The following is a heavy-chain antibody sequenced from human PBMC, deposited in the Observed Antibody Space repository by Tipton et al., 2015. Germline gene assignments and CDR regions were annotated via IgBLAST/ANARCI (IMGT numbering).Heavy chain of an antibody. CDR2: IKQDGSEK. D-gene: IGHD6-19*01. CDR3: AKPPGGSSSSWYVAYGMDV. J-gene: IGHJ6*02. CDR1: GFTFSSYW. Sequence: GSLRLSCAASGFTFSSYWMSWVRQAPGKGLEWVANIKQDGSEKYYVDSVKGRFTISRDNAKNSLYLQMNSLRAEDTAVYYCAKPPGGSSSSWYVAYGMDVWGQGTPVTVSS. V-gene: IGHV3-7*01.